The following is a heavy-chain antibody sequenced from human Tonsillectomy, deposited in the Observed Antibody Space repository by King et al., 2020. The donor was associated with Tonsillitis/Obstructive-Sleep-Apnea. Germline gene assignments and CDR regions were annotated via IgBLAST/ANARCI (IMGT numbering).Heavy chain of an antibody. Sequence: QLQESGPGLVKPSETLSLTCTVSGGSISSYYWSWIRQPPEKGLEWIGYVYFSGSTNHNPSLKSRVTISVDTSKNQFSLKLSSVTAADTAVYYCARDMVLEAGGDAFDIWGQGTMVTVSS. CDR2: VYFSGST. V-gene: IGHV4-59*01. J-gene: IGHJ3*02. CDR3: ARDMVLEAGGDAFDI. D-gene: IGHD3-10*01. CDR1: GGSISSYY.